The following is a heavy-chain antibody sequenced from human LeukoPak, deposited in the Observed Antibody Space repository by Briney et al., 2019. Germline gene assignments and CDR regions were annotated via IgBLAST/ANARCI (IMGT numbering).Heavy chain of an antibody. CDR3: ARHARGTTGTTSIAFYGAFDI. CDR1: GYSFTSHW. J-gene: IGHJ3*02. V-gene: IGHV5-51*01. CDR2: IYPGDPDT. Sequence: GESLKISCKGSGYSFTSHWIGWVRQMPGKGLEWMGIIYPGDPDTRYSPSFQGQVTISADKSISTAYLQWSSLKASDTAMYYCARHARGTTGTTSIAFYGAFDIWGQGTMVTVSS. D-gene: IGHD1-1*01.